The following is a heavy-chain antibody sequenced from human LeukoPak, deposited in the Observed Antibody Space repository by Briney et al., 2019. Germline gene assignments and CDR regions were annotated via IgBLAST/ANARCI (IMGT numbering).Heavy chain of an antibody. CDR2: IYPGDSDT. D-gene: IGHD2-2*02. V-gene: IGHV5-51*01. J-gene: IGHJ5*02. Sequence: GESLKISCKGSGYSFTSYWIGWVRQMPGKGLEWMGIIYPGDSDTRYSPSFQGQVTISADKSISTAYLQWSSLKASDTAMYYCARAIGYCSSTSCYTGFDPWGQGTLVTVSS. CDR3: ARAIGYCSSTSCYTGFDP. CDR1: GYSFTSYW.